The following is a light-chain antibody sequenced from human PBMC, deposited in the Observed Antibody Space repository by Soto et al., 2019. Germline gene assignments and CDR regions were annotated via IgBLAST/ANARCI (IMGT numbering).Light chain of an antibody. CDR2: WAS. J-gene: IGKJ1*01. CDR3: QQYDNSVWT. CDR1: QSVLYSSNNKNY. Sequence: DIVMTQSPDSLAVSLGERATINCKSSQSVLYSSNNKNYLAWYQQKPGQPPKLLIYWASTRESGVPDRFSGSGSGTDFTLTISRLEPEDLAVYYCQQYDNSVWTFGQGTKVEIK. V-gene: IGKV4-1*01.